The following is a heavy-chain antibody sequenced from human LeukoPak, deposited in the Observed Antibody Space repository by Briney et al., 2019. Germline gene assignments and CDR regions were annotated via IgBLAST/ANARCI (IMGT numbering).Heavy chain of an antibody. CDR1: GYTFTSYG. CDR3: ARDRILDTAMMRTYGMDV. Sequence: GASVKVSCKASGYTFTSYGFSWVRQAPGQGLEWMGWISAYNGNTNYAQKVQGRVTMTTDTSTSTGYMELRSLRSEDTAVYYCARDRILDTAMMRTYGMDVWGQGTTVTVSS. V-gene: IGHV1-18*01. J-gene: IGHJ6*02. D-gene: IGHD5-18*01. CDR2: ISAYNGNT.